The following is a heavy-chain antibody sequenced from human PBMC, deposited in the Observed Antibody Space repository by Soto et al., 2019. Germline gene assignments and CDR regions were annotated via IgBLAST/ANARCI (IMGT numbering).Heavy chain of an antibody. V-gene: IGHV4-30-4*01. CDR3: AREEIAVVVADTPFLVVGAMDV. Sequence: QVQLQESGPGLVKPSQTLSLTCTVSGGSISSANYYWSWIRQPPGKGLEWIGYIYYSGSTYYNPSLKIRVSISVDTSKNQFSLKLSSVTVADTAVYYCAREEIAVVVADTPFLVVGAMDVLGQGTTVTVSS. CDR1: GGSISSANYY. CDR2: IYYSGST. D-gene: IGHD2-15*01. J-gene: IGHJ6*02.